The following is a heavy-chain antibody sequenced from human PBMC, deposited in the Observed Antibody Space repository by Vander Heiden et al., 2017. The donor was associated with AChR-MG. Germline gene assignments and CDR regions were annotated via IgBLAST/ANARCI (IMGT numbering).Heavy chain of an antibody. J-gene: IGHJ4*02. Sequence: QVQLQQWGAGLLKPSETLSLTCAVYGGSFSDYYWSWIRQPPGKGLEWIGEINHSGSTNYNPSLKSRVTISANTSKNQFSLKLSSVTAADTAVYYCARGNIAVAGHTPDFDYWGQGTLVTVSS. V-gene: IGHV4-34*01. CDR2: INHSGST. CDR1: GGSFSDYY. D-gene: IGHD6-19*01. CDR3: ARGNIAVAGHTPDFDY.